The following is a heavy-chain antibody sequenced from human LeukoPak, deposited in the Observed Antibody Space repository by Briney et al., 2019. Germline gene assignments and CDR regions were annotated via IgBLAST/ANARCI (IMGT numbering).Heavy chain of an antibody. D-gene: IGHD1-7*01. CDR3: ARRWNYGRNYYIDV. V-gene: IGHV3-30*14. Sequence: PGRSLRLSCAGSGFTFSRYAMHWVRQAPGKGLEWVAAMSYDGTKRYYPDSVEGRFTISRDNSENTLFLQMNSLRPQDTAVYYCARRWNYGRNYYIDVWGKGATVSVSS. CDR1: GFTFSRYA. J-gene: IGHJ6*03. CDR2: MSYDGTKR.